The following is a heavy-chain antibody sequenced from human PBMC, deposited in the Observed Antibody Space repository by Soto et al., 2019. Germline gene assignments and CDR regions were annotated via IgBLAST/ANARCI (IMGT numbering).Heavy chain of an antibody. D-gene: IGHD6-19*01. Sequence: PSETLSLTCTVSGGSISSGGYYWTWIRQHPGKGLEWIGYIYYSGNTHYNPSLKSRVTISVGTSQNQFSLKLSSVTAADTAVYYGARGAPTRGWPDCFAPGARGTWSPVSS. V-gene: IGHV4-31*03. CDR1: GGSISSGGYY. J-gene: IGHJ5*02. CDR3: ARGAPTRGWPDCFAP. CDR2: IYYSGNT.